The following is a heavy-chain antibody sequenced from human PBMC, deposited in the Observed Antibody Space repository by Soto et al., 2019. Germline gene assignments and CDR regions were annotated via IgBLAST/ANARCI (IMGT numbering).Heavy chain of an antibody. CDR2: IIPIFGTA. CDR1: GGTFSSYA. CDR3: ARGAPPEYSSGWYDPRAVGGMDV. D-gene: IGHD6-19*01. V-gene: IGHV1-69*13. J-gene: IGHJ6*02. Sequence: SVKVSCKASGGTFSSYAISWVRQAPGQGLEWMGGIIPIFGTANYAQKFQGRVTITADGSTSTAYMELSSLRSEDTAVYYCARGAPPEYSSGWYDPRAVGGMDVWGQGTTVTVSS.